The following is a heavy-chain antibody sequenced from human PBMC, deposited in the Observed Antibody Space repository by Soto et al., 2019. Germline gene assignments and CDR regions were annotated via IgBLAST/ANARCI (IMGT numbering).Heavy chain of an antibody. V-gene: IGHV3-21*01. CDR3: ASSPKVYWKISSCYAGDD. D-gene: IGHD2-2*01. J-gene: IGHJ4*02. CDR1: GFTFSSYS. CDR2: ISTSSSYI. Sequence: EVHLVESGRGLVKPGGSLRLSCAASGFTFSSYSMNWVRQAPGKGVGWVASISTSSSYIYYADSVKGRFAISRDNDEHTLYRKMNSLRAEDPAVYYCASSPKVYWKISSCYAGDDWGQGTLVTVSS.